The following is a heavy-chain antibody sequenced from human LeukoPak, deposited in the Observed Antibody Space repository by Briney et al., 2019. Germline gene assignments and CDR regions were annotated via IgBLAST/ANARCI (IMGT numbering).Heavy chain of an antibody. CDR3: ARDVTPYYYGSGSSRGDGMDV. CDR1: GFTFSSYW. D-gene: IGHD3-10*01. Sequence: GGSLRLSCAASGFTFSSYWVSWVRQAPGKGLEWVANIKQDGSEKYYVDSVKGRFTISRDNAKNSLYLQMNSLRAEDTAVYYCARDVTPYYYGSGSSRGDGMDVWGQGTTVTVSS. CDR2: IKQDGSEK. J-gene: IGHJ6*02. V-gene: IGHV3-7*01.